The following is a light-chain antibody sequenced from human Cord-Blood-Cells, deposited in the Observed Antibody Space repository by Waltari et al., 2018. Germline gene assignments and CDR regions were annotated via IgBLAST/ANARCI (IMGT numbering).Light chain of an antibody. CDR1: SSDVGGYNS. CDR2: EVS. J-gene: IGLJ2*01. V-gene: IGLV2-8*01. Sequence: SALTQPPSASGSPGPSVTISCTGTSSDVGGYNSVPRYQQHPGKAPKLMIYEVSKRPSGVPDRFSGSKSGNTASLTVSGLQAEDEADYYCSSYAGSNNFVVFGGGTKLTVL. CDR3: SSYAGSNNFVV.